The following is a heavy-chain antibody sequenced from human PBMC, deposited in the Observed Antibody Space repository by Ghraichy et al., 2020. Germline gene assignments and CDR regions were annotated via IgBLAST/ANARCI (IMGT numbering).Heavy chain of an antibody. CDR3: VKEAVFGGAFDI. D-gene: IGHD3-16*01. CDR2: IYRSGST. J-gene: IGHJ3*02. CDR1: GYSINSDSY. Sequence: ESLNISCAVSGYSINSDSYWGWIRQPPGKGLEWIGSIYRSGSTYYNPSLKSRVTISLDTSKNQFSLNLRSVTAAETAVYYCVKEAVFGGAFDIWGQGTMVTVSS. V-gene: IGHV4-38-2*01.